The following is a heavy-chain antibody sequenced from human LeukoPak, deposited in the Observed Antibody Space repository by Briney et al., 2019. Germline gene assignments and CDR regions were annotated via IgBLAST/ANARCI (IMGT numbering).Heavy chain of an antibody. CDR3: ARDLSGGDYEGY. CDR1: GYTFTGYY. Sequence: GASVKVSCKASGYTFTGYYMHWARQAPGQGLEWMGRINPNSGGTNYAQKFQGRVTMTRDTSISTAYMELSRLRSDDTAVYYCARDLSGGDYEGYWGQGTLVTVSS. CDR2: INPNSGGT. J-gene: IGHJ4*02. D-gene: IGHD4-17*01. V-gene: IGHV1-2*06.